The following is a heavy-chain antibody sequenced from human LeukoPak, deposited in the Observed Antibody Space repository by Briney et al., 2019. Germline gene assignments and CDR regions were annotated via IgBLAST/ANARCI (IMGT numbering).Heavy chain of an antibody. D-gene: IGHD1-14*01. V-gene: IGHV3-23*01. Sequence: QPGGSLRLSCAASGFTLSRYAMSWVRQARGKGLEWVSSIRSSGGSTTYADSVRGRFTISRDNTKNTLYLQMNSLRGEDTALYYCAKDPPDVVLVPHTFDCWGQGALVTVSS. CDR2: IRSSGGST. CDR1: GFTLSRYA. CDR3: AKDPPDVVLVPHTFDC. J-gene: IGHJ4*02.